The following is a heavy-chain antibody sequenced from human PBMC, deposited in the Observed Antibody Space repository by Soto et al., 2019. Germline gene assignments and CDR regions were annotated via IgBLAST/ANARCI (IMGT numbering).Heavy chain of an antibody. CDR1: GGSISSSSYY. D-gene: IGHD3-3*01. V-gene: IGHV4-39*01. CDR3: ARHEDYDFWSGYYSYYYYYMDV. CDR2: IYYSGST. Sequence: QLQLQESSPGLVKPSETLSLTCTVSGGSISSSSYYWGWIRQPPAKGLEWIGSIYYSGSTYYNPSLKSRVTISVDTSKNQFSLKLSSVTAADTAVYYCARHEDYDFWSGYYSYYYYYMDVWGKGTTVTVSS. J-gene: IGHJ6*03.